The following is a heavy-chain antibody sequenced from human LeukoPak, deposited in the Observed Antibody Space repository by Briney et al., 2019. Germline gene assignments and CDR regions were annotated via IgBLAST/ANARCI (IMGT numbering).Heavy chain of an antibody. Sequence: ASVKVSCKASGYTFTNYDINWVRQATGQGLEWLGWMNPNSGNTGYAQKFQGRVTMTRNTSISTAYMDLSSLRSEDTAVYCCARGPGYYGSGLNEYWGQGTLVTVSS. CDR3: ARGPGYYGSGLNEY. CDR1: GYTFTNYD. J-gene: IGHJ4*02. V-gene: IGHV1-8*01. CDR2: MNPNSGNT. D-gene: IGHD3-10*01.